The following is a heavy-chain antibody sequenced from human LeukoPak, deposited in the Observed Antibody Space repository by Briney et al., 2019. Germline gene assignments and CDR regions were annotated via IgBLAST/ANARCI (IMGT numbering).Heavy chain of an antibody. V-gene: IGHV3-23*01. CDR2: ISGSGGST. D-gene: IGHD6-19*01. CDR3: AKVGSGWYYFDY. CDR1: GFTFSSYA. Sequence: PGGSLRLSCAASGFTFSSYAMSWVRQAPGKGLEWVSGISGSGGSTYYADSVKGRFTISRDNSKNTLYLQMNSLRAEDTAVYYCAKVGSGWYYFDYWGQGTLATVSS. J-gene: IGHJ4*02.